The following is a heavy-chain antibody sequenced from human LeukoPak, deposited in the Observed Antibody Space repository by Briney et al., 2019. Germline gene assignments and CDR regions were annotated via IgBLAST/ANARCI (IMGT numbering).Heavy chain of an antibody. CDR2: ISGSGGST. CDR3: ATQNFDWLLDRFDY. J-gene: IGHJ4*02. CDR1: GFTFSSYA. D-gene: IGHD3-9*01. Sequence: GGSLRLSCAASGFTFSSYAMSWVRQAPGKGLEWVSDISGSGGSTYYADSVKGRFTISRDNSKNTLYLQMNSLRAEDTAVYYCATQNFDWLLDRFDYWGQGTLVTVSS. V-gene: IGHV3-23*01.